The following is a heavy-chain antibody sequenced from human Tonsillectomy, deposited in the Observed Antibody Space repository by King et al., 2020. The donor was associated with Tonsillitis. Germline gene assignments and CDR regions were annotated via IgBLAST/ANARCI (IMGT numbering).Heavy chain of an antibody. CDR3: ARVGLITIVGVDIPGRYFDY. V-gene: IGHV3-48*03. CDR1: GFTFTNYE. J-gene: IGHJ4*02. D-gene: IGHD3-3*01. Sequence: QLVQSGGGLVQPGGSLRLSCAVSGFTFTNYEMNWVRQAPGKGLEGVSYISGSGRTIYYADSVRGRFTISRDDAKNSLYLQMDSLRAKDTALYYCARVGLITIVGVDIPGRYFDYWGQGTLVTVYS. CDR2: ISGSGRTI.